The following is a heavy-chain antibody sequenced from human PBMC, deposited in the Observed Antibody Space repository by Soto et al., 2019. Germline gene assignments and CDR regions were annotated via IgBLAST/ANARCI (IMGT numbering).Heavy chain of an antibody. Sequence: ASVKVSCKASGYTFTSYDINWVRQATGQGLEWMGWMNPNSGNTGYAQKFQGRVTMTRKTSISTAYMELSSLRSEDTAVYYCARKHIVVVPAARIYYYYYMDVWGKGTTVTVSS. V-gene: IGHV1-8*01. CDR3: ARKHIVVVPAARIYYYYYMDV. D-gene: IGHD2-2*01. J-gene: IGHJ6*03. CDR1: GYTFTSYD. CDR2: MNPNSGNT.